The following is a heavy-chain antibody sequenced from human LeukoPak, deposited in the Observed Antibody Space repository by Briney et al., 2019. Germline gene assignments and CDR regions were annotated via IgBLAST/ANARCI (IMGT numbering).Heavy chain of an antibody. Sequence: SETLSLTCTVSGGSISSSSYYWGWIRQPPGKGLEWIGSIYYSGNTYYNPSLKSRVTISVDTSKNQFSLKLSSVTAADTAVYYCARLGYYASFDPWGQGTLVTVSS. J-gene: IGHJ5*02. D-gene: IGHD3-10*01. CDR3: ARLGYYASFDP. CDR2: IYYSGNT. CDR1: GGSISSSSYY. V-gene: IGHV4-39*01.